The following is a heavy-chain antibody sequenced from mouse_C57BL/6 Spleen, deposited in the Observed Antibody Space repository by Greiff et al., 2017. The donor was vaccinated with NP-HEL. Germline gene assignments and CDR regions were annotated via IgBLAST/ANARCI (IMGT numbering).Heavy chain of an antibody. CDR1: GFTFSSYA. CDR2: ISDGGSYT. J-gene: IGHJ3*01. V-gene: IGHV5-4*01. D-gene: IGHD2-3*01. CDR3: ARDYDGYYDAY. Sequence: EVQRVESGGGLVKPGGSLKLSCAASGFTFSSYAMSWVRQTPEKRLEWVATISDGGSYTYYPDNVKGRFTISRDNAKNNLYLQMSHLKSEDTAMYYCARDYDGYYDAYWGQGTLVTVSA.